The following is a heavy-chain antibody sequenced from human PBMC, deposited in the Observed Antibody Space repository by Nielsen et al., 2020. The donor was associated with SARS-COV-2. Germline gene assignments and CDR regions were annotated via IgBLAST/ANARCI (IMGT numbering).Heavy chain of an antibody. CDR1: AFTFSNYA. V-gene: IGHV3-30*04. Sequence: GGSLRLSCAASAFTFSNYAVHWVRQAPGKGLEWVAVISSDGREKYYADSVRGRFSIPRDTSKNTVYLQMNSVRADDTGVYYCANFWDWGQGTLVTVSS. J-gene: IGHJ4*02. CDR2: ISSDGREK. D-gene: IGHD3-3*01. CDR3: ANFWD.